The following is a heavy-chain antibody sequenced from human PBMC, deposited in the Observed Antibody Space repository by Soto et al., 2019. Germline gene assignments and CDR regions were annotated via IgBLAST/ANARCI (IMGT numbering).Heavy chain of an antibody. V-gene: IGHV5-51*01. CDR1: GYSFTSYH. CDR3: ERLSYCDGDCTRRPYDYYGMDV. J-gene: IGHJ6*01. D-gene: IGHD2-21*02. CDR2: IYPGDSET. Sequence: EVQLVQSGAEVKKPGESLKISCKGSGYSFTSYHIVWVRQMPGKGLEWMGIIYPGDSETRYSPSLQGQVTMSAAKSTSTVYLKWSSLKASDTAMYYCERLSYCDGDCTRRPYDYYGMDVWGQGTTVTVSS.